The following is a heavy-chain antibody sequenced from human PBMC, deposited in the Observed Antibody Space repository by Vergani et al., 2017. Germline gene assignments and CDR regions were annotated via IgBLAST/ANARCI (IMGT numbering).Heavy chain of an antibody. D-gene: IGHD3-9*01. CDR2: INPSGGHT. V-gene: IGHV1-46*03. Sequence: QVQLVQSGAEVKKPGASVKVSCKASGYTFTSYGFNWVRQAPGQGLEWMGIINPSGGHTNYAQKFQGRVTMTRDTSTSTVYMELSSLRSEDTAIYYCARGDYGILTGYRYWGQGTLVTVSA. CDR1: GYTFTSYG. CDR3: ARGDYGILTGYRY. J-gene: IGHJ4*02.